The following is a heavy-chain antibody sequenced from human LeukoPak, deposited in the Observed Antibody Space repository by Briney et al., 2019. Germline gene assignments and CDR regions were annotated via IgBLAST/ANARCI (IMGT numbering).Heavy chain of an antibody. D-gene: IGHD3-3*01. J-gene: IGHJ4*02. Sequence: PGGSLTLSCAASGFTFSSYAMSWVSQPPGKGVEGVSAISGSGGSTYYADSVKGRFTISRDNSKNTLYLQMNSPRAEDTAVYYCAKHPEGLLWGQGTLVTVSS. CDR3: AKHPEGLL. CDR2: ISGSGGST. CDR1: GFTFSSYA. V-gene: IGHV3-23*01.